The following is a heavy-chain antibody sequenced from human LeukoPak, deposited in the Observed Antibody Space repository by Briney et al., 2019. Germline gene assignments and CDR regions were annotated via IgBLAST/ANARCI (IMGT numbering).Heavy chain of an antibody. V-gene: IGHV1-69*05. CDR3: ARDNFAYCGGDCYPTDY. CDR1: GGTFSSYA. D-gene: IGHD2-21*02. J-gene: IGHJ4*02. CDR2: IIPIFGTA. Sequence: GSSVKVSCKASGGTFSSYAISWVRQAPGQGLEWMGRIIPIFGTANYAQKFKGRVTITTDESTSTAYMELSSLRSEDTAVYYCARDNFAYCGGDCYPTDYWGQGTLVTVSS.